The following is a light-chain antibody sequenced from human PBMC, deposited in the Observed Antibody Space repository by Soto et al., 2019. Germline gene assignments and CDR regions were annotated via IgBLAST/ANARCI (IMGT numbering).Light chain of an antibody. CDR1: QDIRSY. CDR2: AAS. Sequence: DIQLTQSPSFLSASMGDRVTITCRASQDIRSYLAWYQQMPGKAPKLLIYAASTLQSGVPSRFSGSGSETEFTLTTSPLQPEDFATYYCQQLDSNPITFGQGPRL. V-gene: IGKV1-9*01. CDR3: QQLDSNPIT. J-gene: IGKJ5*01.